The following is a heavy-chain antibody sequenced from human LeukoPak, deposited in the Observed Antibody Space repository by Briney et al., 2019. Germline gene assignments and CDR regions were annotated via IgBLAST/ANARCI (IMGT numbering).Heavy chain of an antibody. CDR1: GFTFSSYS. D-gene: IGHD2-21*02. J-gene: IGHJ4*02. V-gene: IGHV3-21*01. Sequence: GGSLRLSCAASGFTFSSYSMNWVRQAPGKGLEWVSSISSSSSYIYYADSVKGRFTISRDNAKNSLYLKMNSLRAEDTAVYYCARVQRGDYFEVVLDYWGQGTLVTVSS. CDR2: ISSSSSYI. CDR3: ARVQRGDYFEVVLDY.